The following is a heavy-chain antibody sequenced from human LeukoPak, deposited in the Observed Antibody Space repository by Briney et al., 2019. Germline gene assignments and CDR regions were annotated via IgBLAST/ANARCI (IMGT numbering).Heavy chain of an antibody. CDR2: INPTSGGT. J-gene: IGHJ5*02. CDR3: ARDYVGRSAGYNHRYHNYFDH. Sequence: ASVKVSCKASGFMFTYYYIHWVRQAPGQGLEWMGWINPTSGGTNFAQRFQGRVTMTGDTSISTVYMEINSLRSDDTAMYFCARDYVGRSAGYNHRYHNYFDHWGQGTLVVVSS. D-gene: IGHD1-14*01. CDR1: GFMFTYYY. V-gene: IGHV1-2*02.